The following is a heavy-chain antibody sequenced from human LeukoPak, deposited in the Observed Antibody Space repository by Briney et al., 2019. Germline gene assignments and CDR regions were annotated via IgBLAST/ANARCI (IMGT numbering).Heavy chain of an antibody. J-gene: IGHJ4*02. CDR1: GFTVSSNY. Sequence: GGSLRLSCAASGFTVSSNYMSWVRQAPGKGLEWVSVIYSGGSTYYADSVEGRFTISRDNSKNTLYLQMNSLRAEDTAVYYCARERWDYSIDYWGQGTLVTVSS. D-gene: IGHD4-11*01. CDR3: ARERWDYSIDY. V-gene: IGHV3-53*01. CDR2: IYSGGST.